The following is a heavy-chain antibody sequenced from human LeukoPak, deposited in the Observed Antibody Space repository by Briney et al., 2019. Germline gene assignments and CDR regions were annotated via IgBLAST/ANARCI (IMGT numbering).Heavy chain of an antibody. Sequence: TPSETLSLTCTVSGYSISSGYYWGWIRQPPGKGLEWIGSIYHSGSTYYNPSLKSRVTISVDTSKNQFSLKLSSVTAADTAVYYCARDRKRVAAKGGTFDPWGQGTLVTVSS. V-gene: IGHV4-38-2*02. J-gene: IGHJ5*02. CDR2: IYHSGST. D-gene: IGHD2-15*01. CDR3: ARDRKRVAAKGGTFDP. CDR1: GYSISSGYY.